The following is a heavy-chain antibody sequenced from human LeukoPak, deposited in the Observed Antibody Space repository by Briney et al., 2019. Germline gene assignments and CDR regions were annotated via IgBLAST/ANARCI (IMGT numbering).Heavy chain of an antibody. CDR3: ARDVGATPGYFDY. CDR2: MYYSGST. J-gene: IGHJ4*02. Sequence: RPSETLSLTCTVSGGSFSSYYWSWIRQPPGKGLEWIGYMYYSGSTNYNPSTNYNPSLKSRVTISVDTSKNQFSLKLSSVTAADTAVYYCARDVGATPGYFDYWGQGTLVTVSS. D-gene: IGHD1-26*01. V-gene: IGHV4-59*01. CDR1: GGSFSSYY.